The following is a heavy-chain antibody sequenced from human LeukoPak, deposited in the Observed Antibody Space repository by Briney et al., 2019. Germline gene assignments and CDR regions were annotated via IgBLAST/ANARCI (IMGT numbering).Heavy chain of an antibody. J-gene: IGHJ4*02. CDR1: GYSFTSYW. D-gene: IGHD6-19*01. Sequence: GESLKISCKGSGYSFTSYWIGWVRQMPGKGLEWMGIIYPGDSDTRYSPSFQGHVTISADKSISTAYLQWSSLKASDTAMYYCARLGLAVAGNRTVDYWGQGTLVTVSS. V-gene: IGHV5-51*01. CDR3: ARLGLAVAGNRTVDY. CDR2: IYPGDSDT.